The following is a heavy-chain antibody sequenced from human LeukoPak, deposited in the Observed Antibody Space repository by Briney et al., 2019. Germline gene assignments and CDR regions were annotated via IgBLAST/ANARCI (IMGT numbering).Heavy chain of an antibody. Sequence: ASVKVSCKASGYTFTSYGISWVRQAPGQGVEWMGWISAYNGNTNYAQKLQGRVTMTTDTSTSTAYMELRSLRSDDTAVYYCARDVDSISMVRXVILFDYWGQGALVTVSS. CDR1: GYTFTSYG. CDR3: ARDVDSISMVRXVILFDY. D-gene: IGHD3-10*01. J-gene: IGHJ4*02. V-gene: IGHV1-18*01. CDR2: ISAYNGNT.